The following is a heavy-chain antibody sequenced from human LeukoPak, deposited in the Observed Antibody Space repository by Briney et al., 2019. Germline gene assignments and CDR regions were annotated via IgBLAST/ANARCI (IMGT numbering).Heavy chain of an antibody. V-gene: IGHV4-4*07. CDR3: ARASRYSYGCDCYTELDY. CDR2: IYTSGST. Sequence: SETLSLTCTVSGGSISSYYWSWIRQPAGKGLEWIGRIYTSGSTNYNPSLKSRVTMSVDTSKNQFFLKLSSVTAADTAVYYCARASRYSYGCDCYTELDYWGQGTLVTVSS. CDR1: GGSISSYY. D-gene: IGHD5-18*01. J-gene: IGHJ4*02.